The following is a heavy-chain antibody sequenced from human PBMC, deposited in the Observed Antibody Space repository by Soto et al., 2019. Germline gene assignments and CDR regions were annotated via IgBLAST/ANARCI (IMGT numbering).Heavy chain of an antibody. CDR1: GDSISSGSYY. J-gene: IGHJ4*02. CDR2: IYYGATT. CDR3: AAARGLAVAVDY. V-gene: IGHV4-39*01. Sequence: QLQLQESGPGLVKPSETLSLTCTVSGDSISSGSYYWGWIRQPPGKGLEWIGSIYYGATTYYNPSLKSRVTISVDTSKNQFSLKLTSVTAADTAVYYCAAARGLAVAVDYWGQGALVTVSS. D-gene: IGHD6-19*01.